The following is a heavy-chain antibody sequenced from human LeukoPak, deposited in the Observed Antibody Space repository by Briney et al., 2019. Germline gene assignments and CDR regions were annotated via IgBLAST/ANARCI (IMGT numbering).Heavy chain of an antibody. CDR3: ARGGSITGTIHYYYYYMDV. V-gene: IGHV1-69*05. Sequence: SVKVSCKASGGTFSSYAISWVRQAPGQVLEWMGGIIPIFGTANYAQKFQGRVTITTVESTSTAYMELCSLRSEDTAVYYCARGGSITGTIHYYYYYMDVWGKGTTVTVSS. CDR2: IIPIFGTA. J-gene: IGHJ6*03. CDR1: GGTFSSYA. D-gene: IGHD1-7*01.